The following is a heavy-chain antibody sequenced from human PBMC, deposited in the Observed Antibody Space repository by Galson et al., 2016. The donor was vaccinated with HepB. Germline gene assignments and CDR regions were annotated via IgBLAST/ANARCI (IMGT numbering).Heavy chain of an antibody. D-gene: IGHD3-10*01. V-gene: IGHV3-48*01. CDR1: GFTFSNYS. Sequence: SLRLSCAASGFTFSNYSMNWVRQAPGKGLKWVSYISSSSITTYYADSVKGRFTISRDNAKNSLYLQMNSLRAEDTAVYYCARGKDSGFDYWGLGTLVTVSS. CDR3: ARGKDSGFDY. CDR2: ISSSSITT. J-gene: IGHJ4*01.